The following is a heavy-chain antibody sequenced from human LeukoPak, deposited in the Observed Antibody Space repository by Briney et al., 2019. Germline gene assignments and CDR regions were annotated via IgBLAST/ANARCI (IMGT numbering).Heavy chain of an antibody. CDR1: GFTFSSYG. CDR2: ISYDGSNK. J-gene: IGHJ4*02. V-gene: IGHV3-30*18. CDR3: AKDRRFTMVRGAPTDY. Sequence: PGGSLRLSCAASGFTFSSYGMHWVRQAPGKGLEWVAVISYDGSNKYYADSVKGRFTISRDNSKNTLYLQMNSLRAEDTAVYYCAKDRRFTMVRGAPTDYWGQGTLVTVSS. D-gene: IGHD3-10*01.